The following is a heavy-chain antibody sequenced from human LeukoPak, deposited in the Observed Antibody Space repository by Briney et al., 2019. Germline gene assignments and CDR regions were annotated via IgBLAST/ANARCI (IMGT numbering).Heavy chain of an antibody. Sequence: SETLSLTCTVSGGSISSYYWSWIRQPPGKGLEWIWRIYTSGSTNYNPSPKSRVTMSVDTSKNQFSLQLSSATAADTAVYYCASESYYYDSSGYHTHFQHWGQGTLVTVSS. V-gene: IGHV4-4*07. D-gene: IGHD3-22*01. CDR2: IYTSGST. CDR3: ASESYYYDSSGYHTHFQH. J-gene: IGHJ1*01. CDR1: GGSISSYY.